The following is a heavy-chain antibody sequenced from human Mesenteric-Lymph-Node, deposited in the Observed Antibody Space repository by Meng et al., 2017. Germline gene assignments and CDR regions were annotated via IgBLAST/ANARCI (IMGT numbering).Heavy chain of an antibody. CDR2: IYYSGST. V-gene: IGHV4-61*05. J-gene: IGHJ3*02. Sequence: SETLSLTCTVSGGSISSSSYYWSWIRQPPGKGLEWIGYIYYSGSTNYNPSLKSRVTISVDTSKNQFSLKLSSVTAADTAVYYCARTDIVGATGDAFDIWGQGTMVTVSS. D-gene: IGHD1-26*01. CDR3: ARTDIVGATGDAFDI. CDR1: GGSISSSSYY.